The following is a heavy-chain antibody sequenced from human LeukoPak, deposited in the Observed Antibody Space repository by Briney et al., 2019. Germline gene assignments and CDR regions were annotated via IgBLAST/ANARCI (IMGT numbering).Heavy chain of an antibody. CDR1: GFTFSDYY. Sequence: PGGSLRLSCAASGFTFSDYYMSWIRQAPGKGLEWVSYISSSGSTIYYADSVKGRFTISRDNAKNSLYLQMNSLRAEDTAAYYCAREWTPESGSYDAGAFDIWGQGTMVTVSS. V-gene: IGHV3-11*01. CDR2: ISSSGSTI. CDR3: AREWTPESGSYDAGAFDI. J-gene: IGHJ3*02. D-gene: IGHD5-12*01.